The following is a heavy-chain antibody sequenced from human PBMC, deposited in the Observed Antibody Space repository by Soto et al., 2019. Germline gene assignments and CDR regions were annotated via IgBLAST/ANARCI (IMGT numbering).Heavy chain of an antibody. J-gene: IGHJ4*02. CDR3: AGHGGYSY. V-gene: IGHV3-23*01. CDR1: GFTLRTNG. Sequence: GGSLRLSCAATGFTLRTNGMSWFRQAPGKGLEWVSSILGSGGDTYYADSLKGRFTISRDNSKNTLYLQLNSLGAEDTALYYCAGHGGYSYLGPGTLVTVSS. D-gene: IGHD2-15*01. CDR2: ILGSGGDT.